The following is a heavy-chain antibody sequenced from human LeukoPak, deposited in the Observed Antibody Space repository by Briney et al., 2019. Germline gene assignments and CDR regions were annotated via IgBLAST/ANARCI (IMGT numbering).Heavy chain of an antibody. CDR3: AAYDFWSGYSAGIDY. J-gene: IGHJ4*02. CDR1: ADSITRYY. V-gene: IGHV4-59*01. D-gene: IGHD3-3*01. Sequence: SETLSLTCSVSADSITRYYWSWIRQPPGKGLEWIGYMFHTGSTSYNPSLKSRVTLSMDTSKLQFSLKLTSVTAADTAVYYCAAYDFWSGYSAGIDYWGQGTLVTVSS. CDR2: MFHTGST.